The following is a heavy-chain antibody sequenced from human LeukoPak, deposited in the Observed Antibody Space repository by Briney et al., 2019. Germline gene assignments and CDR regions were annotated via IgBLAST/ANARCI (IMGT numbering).Heavy chain of an antibody. V-gene: IGHV1-18*01. CDR1: GYTFTSYG. CDR2: ISAYNGNT. Sequence: ASVKVSCKASGYTFTSYGISWVRQAPGQGLEWMGWISAYNGNTNYAQNLRGRVTMTTDTSTSTAYMELRSLRSDDTAMYYCARVEYYDILTGYVPFRVPGDYWGQGTLVTVSS. D-gene: IGHD3-9*01. J-gene: IGHJ4*02. CDR3: ARVEYYDILTGYVPFRVPGDY.